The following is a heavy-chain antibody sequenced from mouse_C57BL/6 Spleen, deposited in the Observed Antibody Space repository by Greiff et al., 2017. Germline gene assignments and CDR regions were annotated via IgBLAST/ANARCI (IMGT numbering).Heavy chain of an antibody. CDR2: ISYSGST. Sequence: EVMLVESGPGLAKPSQTLSLTCSVTGYSITSDYWNWIRKFPGNKLEYMGYISYSGSTYHNPSLKSRISITRDTSKNQYYLQLNSVTTEDTATYYCARNYGSSYDWYFDVWGTGTTVTVSS. CDR1: GYSITSDY. V-gene: IGHV3-8*01. D-gene: IGHD1-1*01. J-gene: IGHJ1*03. CDR3: ARNYGSSYDWYFDV.